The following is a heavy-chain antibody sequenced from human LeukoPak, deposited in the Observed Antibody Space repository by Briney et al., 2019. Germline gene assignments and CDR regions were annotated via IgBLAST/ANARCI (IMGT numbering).Heavy chain of an antibody. V-gene: IGHV1-24*01. CDR1: GYTLTELS. D-gene: IGHD6-13*01. Sequence: ASVKGSCKVSGYTLTELSMHWVRQAPGKGLEWMGGFYPEDGETIYAQKFQGRVTMTEDTSTDTAYMDLSSLRSEDTAVYYCATGASSSWPNYWGQGTLVTVSS. J-gene: IGHJ4*02. CDR2: FYPEDGET. CDR3: ATGASSSWPNY.